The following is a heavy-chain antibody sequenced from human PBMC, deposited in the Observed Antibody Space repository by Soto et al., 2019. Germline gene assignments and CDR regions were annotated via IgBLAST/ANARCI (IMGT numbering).Heavy chain of an antibody. D-gene: IGHD3-22*01. CDR3: ATSYYYDSSGYYSSTRFDY. CDR1: GGTFSSYT. Sequence: SVKVSCKASGGTFSSYTISWVRQVPGQGLEWMGRIIPISGVVNNAQRFQGRVTITADKSTSTAYMELSSLRSEDTAVYYCATSYYYDSSGYYSSTRFDYWGQGTLVTVSS. V-gene: IGHV1-69*02. J-gene: IGHJ4*02. CDR2: IIPISGVV.